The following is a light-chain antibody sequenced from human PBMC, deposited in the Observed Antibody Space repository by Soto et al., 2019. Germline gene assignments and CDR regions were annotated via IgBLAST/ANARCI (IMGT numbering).Light chain of an antibody. CDR2: KAS. CDR1: QSISTW. CDR3: QQYNAYPWT. V-gene: IGKV1-5*03. Sequence: DIQMTQSPSTLSASVGYRVTITCRASQSISTWLAWYQQKPGRAPKLLIYKASSLQSDVPSGFSGSGSGTEFTLTISSLQPDDYATYYCQQYNAYPWTFGQGTKVDI. J-gene: IGKJ1*01.